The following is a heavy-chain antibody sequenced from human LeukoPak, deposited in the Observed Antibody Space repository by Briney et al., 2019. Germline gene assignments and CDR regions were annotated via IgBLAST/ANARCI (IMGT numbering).Heavy chain of an antibody. CDR2: ISAYNGNT. V-gene: IGHV1-18*01. Sequence: ASVKVSCKASGYTFTSYGISWVRQAPGQGLEWMGWISAYNGNTNYAQKLQGRVTMTTDTSTSTAYMELRSLRSDDTAVYYCVRAYSGYDYFAYWGQGTLVTVSS. D-gene: IGHD5-12*01. CDR1: GYTFTSYG. CDR3: VRAYSGYDYFAY. J-gene: IGHJ4*02.